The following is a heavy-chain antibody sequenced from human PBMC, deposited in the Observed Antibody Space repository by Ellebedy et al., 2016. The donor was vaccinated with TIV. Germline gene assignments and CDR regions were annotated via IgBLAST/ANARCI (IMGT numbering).Heavy chain of an antibody. CDR2: INHSGST. CDR1: GGSFSGYY. D-gene: IGHD6-13*01. J-gene: IGHJ5*02. CDR3: ARGWGAAAGTYQLGSCFPCWFDP. Sequence: SETLSLXXAVYGGSFSGYYWSWIRQPPGKGLEWIGEINHSGSTNYNPSLKSRVTISVDTSKNQFSLKLSSVTAADTAVYYCARGWGAAAGTYQLGSCFPCWFDPWGQGTLVTVSS. V-gene: IGHV4-34*01.